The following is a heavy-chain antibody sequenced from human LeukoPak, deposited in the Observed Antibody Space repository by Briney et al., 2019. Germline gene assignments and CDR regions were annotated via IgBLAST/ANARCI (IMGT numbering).Heavy chain of an antibody. CDR2: INPSGGST. J-gene: IGHJ6*03. CDR1: GYTFTSHY. Sequence: ASVKVSCKASGYTFTSHYMHWVRQAPGQGLKWMGIINPSGGSTSYAQKFQGRVTMTRDTSTSTVYMELSSLRSEDTAVYYCASTGGYSYGLYYYYYMDVWGKGTTVTVSS. D-gene: IGHD5-18*01. V-gene: IGHV1-46*03. CDR3: ASTGGYSYGLYYYYYMDV.